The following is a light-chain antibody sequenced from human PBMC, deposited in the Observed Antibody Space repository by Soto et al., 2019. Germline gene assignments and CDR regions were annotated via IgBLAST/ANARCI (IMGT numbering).Light chain of an antibody. CDR1: QSISSW. Sequence: DIQMTQSPSTLSASFGDRVTITCWASQSISSWLAWYQQKQGKAPKVLIFDASSLESGVPSRFSGSGSATEFNLTISSLQTDDFATYYCQHYNSYSEAFGQGTKVDIK. V-gene: IGKV1-5*01. CDR3: QHYNSYSEA. CDR2: DAS. J-gene: IGKJ1*01.